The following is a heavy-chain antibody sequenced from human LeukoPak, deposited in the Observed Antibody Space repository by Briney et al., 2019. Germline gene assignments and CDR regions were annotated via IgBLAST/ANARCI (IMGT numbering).Heavy chain of an antibody. CDR2: SNSDGSST. V-gene: IGHV3-74*01. CDR3: ARGGDYPFDY. D-gene: IGHD4-17*01. Sequence: PGGSLRLSCAASGFTFSSYWMHWVRQAPGKGLVWVSRSNSDGSSTNYADSVKGRFTISRDNAKNTPYLQMNGLRAEDTAVYYCARGGDYPFDYWGQGTLVTVSS. J-gene: IGHJ4*02. CDR1: GFTFSSYW.